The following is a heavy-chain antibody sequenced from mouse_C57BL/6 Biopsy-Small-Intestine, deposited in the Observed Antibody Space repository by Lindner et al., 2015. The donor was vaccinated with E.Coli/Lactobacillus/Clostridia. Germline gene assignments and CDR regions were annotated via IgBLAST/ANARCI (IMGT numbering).Heavy chain of an antibody. CDR3: ASPGTRFAY. D-gene: IGHD4-1*01. CDR2: ILPGSDST. CDR1: GYTFTGYW. V-gene: IGHV1-9*01. Sequence: VQLQESGAVLMKPGASVKLSCRATGYTFTGYWIEWIKQRPGHGLEWIGEILPGSDSTNYNEKFRGKATFTTDTSSNTAYMQLSSLTTEDSAIYYCASPGTRFAYWGQGTLVTVSA. J-gene: IGHJ3*01.